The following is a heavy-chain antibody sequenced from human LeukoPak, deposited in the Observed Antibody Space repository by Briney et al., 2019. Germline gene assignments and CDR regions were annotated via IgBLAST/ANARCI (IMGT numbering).Heavy chain of an antibody. Sequence: PGGSLRLSCAASGFTFSSYAMHWVRQAPGKGLEWVAVISYDGSNKYYADSVKGRFTISRDNSKNTLHLQMNSLRAEDTAVYYCARDQLAYSGYDTLFDYWGQGTLVTVSS. V-gene: IGHV3-30-3*01. J-gene: IGHJ4*02. D-gene: IGHD5-12*01. CDR2: ISYDGSNK. CDR3: ARDQLAYSGYDTLFDY. CDR1: GFTFSSYA.